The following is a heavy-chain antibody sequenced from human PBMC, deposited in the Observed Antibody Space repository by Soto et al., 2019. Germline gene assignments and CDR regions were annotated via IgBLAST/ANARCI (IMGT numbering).Heavy chain of an antibody. Sequence: GESLKISCKGSGYSFTSYWIGWVRQMPGKGLEWMGIIYPGDSDTRYSPSFQGQVTISADKSISTAYLQWSSLKASDTAMYYCARTMTTVTTNYWYFDIWGRGTLVTVSS. D-gene: IGHD4-17*01. V-gene: IGHV5-51*01. J-gene: IGHJ2*01. CDR3: ARTMTTVTTNYWYFDI. CDR2: IYPGDSDT. CDR1: GYSFTSYW.